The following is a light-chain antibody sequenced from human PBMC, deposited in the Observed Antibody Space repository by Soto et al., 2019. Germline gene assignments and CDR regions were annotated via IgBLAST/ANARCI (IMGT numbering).Light chain of an antibody. CDR1: QSVNRN. Sequence: EIVMTQSPATLSVSPGERATLSCRASQSVNRNLAWYQQKPGQTPRLLIYDTSSRATGIPARFSGSGSGTDFTITISRLQSEDFAVYYCQQYNNWPLTFGGGTNVEIK. V-gene: IGKV3-15*01. J-gene: IGKJ4*01. CDR3: QQYNNWPLT. CDR2: DTS.